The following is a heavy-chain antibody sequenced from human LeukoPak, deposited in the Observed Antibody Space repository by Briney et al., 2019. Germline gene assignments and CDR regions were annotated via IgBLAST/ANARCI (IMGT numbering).Heavy chain of an antibody. CDR2: IYYSGST. J-gene: IGHJ4*02. V-gene: IGHV4-59*08. Sequence: PSETLSLTCTVSGGSISSYYWSWIRQPPGKGLEWIGYIYYSGSTNYNPSLKSRVTISVDTSKNQFSLKLSFVTAADTAVYYCARRGGSRTFDYWGQGTLVTVSS. CDR1: GGSISSYY. CDR3: ARRGGSRTFDY. D-gene: IGHD1-26*01.